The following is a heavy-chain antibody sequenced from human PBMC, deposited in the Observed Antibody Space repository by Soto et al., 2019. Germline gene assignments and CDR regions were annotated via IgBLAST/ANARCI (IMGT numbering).Heavy chain of an antibody. CDR3: ARLYYFDNSGVPDGMDI. J-gene: IGHJ6*02. D-gene: IGHD3-22*01. CDR2: IYHSGST. CDR1: GGRRISKKNY. Sequence: GGRRISKKNYWNWIRQPPGKGLEWIGYIYHSGSTNYNASLKSRVIISIDTSRNQFSLKLSSVTAADTAVYYCARLYYFDNSGVPDGMDIWAPVTAVPLSS. V-gene: IGHV4-30-4*01.